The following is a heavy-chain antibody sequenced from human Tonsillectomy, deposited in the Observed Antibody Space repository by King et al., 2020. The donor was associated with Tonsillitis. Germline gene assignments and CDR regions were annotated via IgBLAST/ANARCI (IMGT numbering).Heavy chain of an antibody. V-gene: IGHV3-30*02. CDR2: IRYDGSNE. J-gene: IGHJ4*02. CDR3: AKAESNYDFWSGFDY. Sequence: VQLVQSGGGVVQPGGSLRLSCAASGFIFNTYVMHWVRQAPGKGLQWVAFIRYDGSNEYYADSVKGRFSISRDNSKNTLYLQINSLRAEDTAVYYCAKAESNYDFWSGFDYWGQGTLVTVSS. CDR1: GFIFNTYV. D-gene: IGHD3-3*01.